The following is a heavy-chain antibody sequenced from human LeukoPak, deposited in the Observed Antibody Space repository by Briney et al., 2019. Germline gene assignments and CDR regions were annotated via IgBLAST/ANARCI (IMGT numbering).Heavy chain of an antibody. V-gene: IGHV1-2*02. J-gene: IGHJ5*02. D-gene: IGHD3-3*01. CDR3: ARDQRVLRFLEWLPHP. CDR2: INPNSGGT. Sequence: ASVKVSCKASGGTFSSYAISWVRQAPGQGLEWMGWINPNSGGTNYAQKFQGRVTMTRDTSISTAYMELSRLRSDDTAVYYCARDQRVLRFLEWLPHPWGQGTLVTASS. CDR1: GGTFSSYA.